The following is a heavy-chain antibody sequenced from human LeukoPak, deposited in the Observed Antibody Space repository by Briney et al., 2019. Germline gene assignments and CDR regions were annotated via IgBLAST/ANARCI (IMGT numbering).Heavy chain of an antibody. J-gene: IGHJ6*03. V-gene: IGHV1-2*02. Sequence: ASVKVSCKASGYTFTGYYMHWVRRAPGQGLEWMGWINPNSGGTNYAQKLQGRVTMTRDTSISTAYMELSRLRSDDTAVYYCARDSSVASSGSPVYYYYMDVWGKGTTVTVSS. D-gene: IGHD3-22*01. CDR1: GYTFTGYY. CDR3: ARDSSVASSGSPVYYYYMDV. CDR2: INPNSGGT.